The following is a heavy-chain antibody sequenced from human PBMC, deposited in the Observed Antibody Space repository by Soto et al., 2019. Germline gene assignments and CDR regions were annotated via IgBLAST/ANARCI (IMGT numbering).Heavy chain of an antibody. Sequence: GASVKVSWKASGNTFTTYDLHWGRPAPGQRLEWMGWINAGNGNTKYSQKFQGRVTITRDTSASAGYMELSSLRSEDTAVYYCARAKPTQIITGAFDYWGQGTLVTVSS. CDR3: ARAKPTQIITGAFDY. V-gene: IGHV1-3*01. D-gene: IGHD1-20*01. J-gene: IGHJ4*02. CDR1: GNTFTTYD. CDR2: INAGNGNT.